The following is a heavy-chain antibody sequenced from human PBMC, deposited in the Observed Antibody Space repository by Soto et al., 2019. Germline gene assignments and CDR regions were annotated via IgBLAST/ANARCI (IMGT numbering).Heavy chain of an antibody. V-gene: IGHV4-61*08. D-gene: IGHD6-19*01. Sequence: PSETLSLTCAVSGGSISSGGYSWSWIRQPPGKGLEWIGYIYPSGTTNYNPSLKSRVTISVDTSKNQFSLKMSSMTAADTAVYYCAKAGGLGAVAVDYWGQGTLVTVSS. CDR3: AKAGGLGAVAVDY. CDR2: IYPSGTT. J-gene: IGHJ4*02. CDR1: GGSISSGGYS.